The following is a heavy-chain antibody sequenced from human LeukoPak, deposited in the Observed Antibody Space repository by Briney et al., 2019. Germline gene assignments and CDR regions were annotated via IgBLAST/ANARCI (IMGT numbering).Heavy chain of an antibody. CDR3: ARQDCSSTSCYGIAY. V-gene: IGHV4-39*01. Sequence: PSETLSLTCTVSGGSISSSSYYWGWIRQPPGKGLEWIGSIYYSGSTYYNPSLKSRVTISVDTSKNQFSLKLSSVTAADTAVYYCARQDCSSTSCYGIAYWGQGTLVTVSS. D-gene: IGHD2-2*01. J-gene: IGHJ4*02. CDR2: IYYSGST. CDR1: GGSISSSSYY.